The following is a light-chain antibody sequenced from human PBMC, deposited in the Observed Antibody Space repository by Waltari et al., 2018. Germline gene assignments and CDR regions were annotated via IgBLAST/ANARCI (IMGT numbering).Light chain of an antibody. Sequence: SSDLTQDPAVSVALGQTVRITCQGDSLQSYYATWYQQKPGQAPVLVIFGQNKRPSGIPDRFSGSSSRNTASLTITGAQAEDEADYYCSCRDNSGFRHVFGTGTKVTV. CDR3: SCRDNSGFRHV. CDR2: GQN. V-gene: IGLV3-19*01. CDR1: SLQSYY. J-gene: IGLJ1*01.